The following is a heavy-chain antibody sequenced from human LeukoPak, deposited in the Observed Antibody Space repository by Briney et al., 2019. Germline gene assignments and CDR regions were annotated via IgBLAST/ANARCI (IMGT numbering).Heavy chain of an antibody. CDR2: ISGSGGTT. J-gene: IGHJ4*02. CDR1: GFTFSSYA. Sequence: PGGSLRLSCAASGFTFSSYAMSWVRQAPGKGLEWVSVISGSGGTTYYADSVKGRFTISRDNSKNTLYLQMNSLRAEDTAVYYCAKASGSGTYYKSPFDYWGQGTLVTVSS. CDR3: AKASGSGTYYKSPFDY. V-gene: IGHV3-23*01. D-gene: IGHD3-10*01.